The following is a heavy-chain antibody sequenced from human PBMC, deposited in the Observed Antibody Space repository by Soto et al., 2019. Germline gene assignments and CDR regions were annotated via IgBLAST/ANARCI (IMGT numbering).Heavy chain of an antibody. CDR3: ARQPTTGDTDLWFDP. CDR2: IFYSGST. Sequence: SETLSLTCSVSGGSISTSRSYWAWIRQPPGKGLEWLANIFYSGSTFYNPSLASRVSVSVDTSKNEFSLKLRSVTAADTAVYYCARQPTTGDTDLWFDPCGQGTLVTVSS. J-gene: IGHJ5*02. V-gene: IGHV4-39*01. D-gene: IGHD2-21*01. CDR1: GGSISTSRSY.